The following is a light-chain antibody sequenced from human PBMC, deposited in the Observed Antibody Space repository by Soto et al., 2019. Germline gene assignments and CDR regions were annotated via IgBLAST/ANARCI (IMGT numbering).Light chain of an antibody. J-gene: IGLJ1*01. CDR1: GSDIGGYNY. V-gene: IGLV2-14*03. CDR2: DVT. Sequence: QSVLTQPASLSGSPGQSITISCTGTGSDIGGYNYVSWYQQHPGKAPKLIIHDVTNRPSGVSDRFFGSKSGNTASLTISGLQAEDEADYYCSLYRPSSTTHDVFGTGTKVTVL. CDR3: SLYRPSSTTHDV.